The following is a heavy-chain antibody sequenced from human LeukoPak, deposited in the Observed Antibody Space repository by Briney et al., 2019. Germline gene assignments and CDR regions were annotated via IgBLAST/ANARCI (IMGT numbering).Heavy chain of an antibody. D-gene: IGHD6-13*01. CDR2: IKSKTDGGTK. CDR1: GFTFSNTW. CDR3: TTGLRAADTN. V-gene: IGHV3-15*01. J-gene: IGHJ4*02. Sequence: GGXLRLSCAASGFTFSNTWMSWVRQAPGKGLEGVGRIKSKTDGGTKDYAAPGKGRFTIEREETKKKLYLQMNSLKTEDTAVYYCTTGLRAADTNWGLGTLVTVSS.